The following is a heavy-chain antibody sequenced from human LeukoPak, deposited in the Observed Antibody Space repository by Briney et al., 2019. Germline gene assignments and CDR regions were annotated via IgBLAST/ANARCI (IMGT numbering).Heavy chain of an antibody. J-gene: IGHJ5*02. CDR2: INQSGST. V-gene: IGHV4-34*01. CDR3: ARDTSGDYGWFDP. D-gene: IGHD4-17*01. Sequence: SETLSLTCAVYGGSFSGYYWSWIRQPPGRGLEWIGEINQSGSTNYNPSLKSRVTISVDTSKNQFSLKLSSVTAADTAVYYCARDTSGDYGWFDPWGQGTLVTVSS. CDR1: GGSFSGYY.